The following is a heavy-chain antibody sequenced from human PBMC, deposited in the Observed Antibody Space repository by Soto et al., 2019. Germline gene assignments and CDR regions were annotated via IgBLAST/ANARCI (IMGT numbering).Heavy chain of an antibody. D-gene: IGHD3-10*01. V-gene: IGHV2-70*01. CDR2: IDWDDDK. Sequence: SGPTLVNPTQTLTLTCTFSGFSLSTSGMCVSWIRQPPGKALEWLALIDWDDDKYYSTSLKTRLTISKDTSKNQVVLTMTNMDPVDTATYYCARLFYGSGSYGDYYFDYWGQGTLVTVS. CDR3: ARLFYGSGSYGDYYFDY. CDR1: GFSLSTSGMC. J-gene: IGHJ4*02.